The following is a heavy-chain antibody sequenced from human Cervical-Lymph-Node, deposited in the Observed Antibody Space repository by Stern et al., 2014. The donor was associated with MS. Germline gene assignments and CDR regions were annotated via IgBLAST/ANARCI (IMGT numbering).Heavy chain of an antibody. CDR2: ITWNSVSV. CDR3: AKGSGGSGYYPVALDY. J-gene: IGHJ4*02. D-gene: IGHD3-3*01. V-gene: IGHV3-9*01. CDR1: GFTFDDYA. Sequence: ELQLVESGGGLVQPGRSLRLSCAASGFTFDDYAMHWVLQAPGKGLEWVSGITWNSVSVGYADYVKGRFTISRDNAKNSLYLQMNSLRGDDTALYYCAKGSGGSGYYPVALDYWGQGTLVTVSS.